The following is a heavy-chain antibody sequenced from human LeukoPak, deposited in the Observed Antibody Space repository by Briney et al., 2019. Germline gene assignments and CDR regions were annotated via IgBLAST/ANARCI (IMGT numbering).Heavy chain of an antibody. Sequence: ASVKVSCKASGYTFTSYYMHWVRQAPGQGLEWMGIINPSGGSTSYAQKFQGRVTMTRDTSTSTVYMELSSLRSEDMAVYYCAREPMGIAVAGSGYFDYWGQGTLVTVSS. J-gene: IGHJ4*02. CDR1: GYTFTSYY. CDR3: AREPMGIAVAGSGYFDY. D-gene: IGHD6-19*01. V-gene: IGHV1-46*01. CDR2: INPSGGST.